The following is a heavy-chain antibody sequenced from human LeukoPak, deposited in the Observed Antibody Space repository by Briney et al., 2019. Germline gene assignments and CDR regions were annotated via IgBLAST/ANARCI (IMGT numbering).Heavy chain of an antibody. Sequence: GESLKISCKVSGYSFTSYWIGWVRQMPGKGLEWMGIIYPGDSDTRYSPSFQGQVTISADKSISTAYLQWSSLKASDTAMYYCARGGGAMVRGVIPNWFDPWGQGTLVTVSS. CDR2: IYPGDSDT. J-gene: IGHJ5*02. V-gene: IGHV5-51*01. CDR1: GYSFTSYW. D-gene: IGHD3-10*01. CDR3: ARGGGAMVRGVIPNWFDP.